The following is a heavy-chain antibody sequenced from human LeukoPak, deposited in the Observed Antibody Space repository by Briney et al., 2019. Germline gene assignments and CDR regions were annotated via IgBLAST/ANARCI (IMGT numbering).Heavy chain of an antibody. D-gene: IGHD3-9*01. CDR2: ISYDGSNK. J-gene: IGHJ4*02. V-gene: IGHV3-30*03. CDR3: ARSFYDILIGYYQYFDY. CDR1: GFTFSSYG. Sequence: PGRSLRLSCAASGFTFSSYGMHWVRQAPGKGLEWVAVISYDGSNKYYAESVKGRFTISRDNSKNTLYIQMNSLRAEDTAVYYCARSFYDILIGYYQYFDYWGQGTLVTVSS.